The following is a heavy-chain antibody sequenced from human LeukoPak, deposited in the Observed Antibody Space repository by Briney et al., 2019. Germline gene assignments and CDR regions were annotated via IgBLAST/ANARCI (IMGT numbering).Heavy chain of an antibody. J-gene: IGHJ4*02. CDR2: IIPIFGTA. D-gene: IGHD3-3*01. CDR3: ARSYTIFGVVINSEGFDY. V-gene: IGHV1-69*05. Sequence: ASVKVSCKASGGTFSSYAISWVRQAPGQGLEWMGGIIPIFGTANYAQKFQGRVTITTDESTSTAYMELSSLRSEDTAVYYCARSYTIFGVVINSEGFDYWDQGTLVTVSS. CDR1: GGTFSSYA.